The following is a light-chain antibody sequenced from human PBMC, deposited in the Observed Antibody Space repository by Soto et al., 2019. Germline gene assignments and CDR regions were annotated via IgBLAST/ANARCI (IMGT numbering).Light chain of an antibody. J-gene: IGKJ5*01. CDR2: GAS. Sequence: ETVFSQSPCTLSLSPGERATLYCRASQSVSNNYLAWYQQKPGQAPRLLIYGASTRATGFPARFSGSGSGTEFTLTISSLQSEDFAVYYCQQYNGWPITFGQGTRLEIK. V-gene: IGKV3-15*01. CDR3: QQYNGWPIT. CDR1: QSVSNN.